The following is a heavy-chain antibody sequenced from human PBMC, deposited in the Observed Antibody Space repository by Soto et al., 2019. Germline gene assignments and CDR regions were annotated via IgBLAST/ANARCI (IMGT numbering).Heavy chain of an antibody. J-gene: IGHJ3*01. CDR1: GLSVDDHA. D-gene: IGHD6-6*01. Sequence: PGGSLRLSSAACGLSVDDHAMHWVRQDQGKGLEWVSGISWESGTIGFAVSVKGRFPLSRDKAKNSRHLQMNSLKAEDTALYFCARDRTEQLVGGFDLWRQGTMVTVSS. V-gene: IGHV3-9*01. CDR2: ISWESGTI. CDR3: ARDRTEQLVGGFDL.